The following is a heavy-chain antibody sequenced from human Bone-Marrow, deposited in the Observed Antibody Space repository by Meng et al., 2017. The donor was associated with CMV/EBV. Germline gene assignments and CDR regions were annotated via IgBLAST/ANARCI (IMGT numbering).Heavy chain of an antibody. V-gene: IGHV4-39*07. J-gene: IGHJ4*02. D-gene: IGHD2-2*01. CDR3: ARALPSSLYCSSTTCQYGGYYFDY. Sequence: ESLKISCAASGFTVSSNYMSWVRQAPGKGLEWIGSIYYSGSTYYNPSLKSRVTISVDTSKNQFSVKLSTVTAADTAVYYCARALPSSLYCSSTTCQYGGYYFDYWGQGTLVTVSS. CDR2: IYYSGST. CDR1: GFTVSSNY.